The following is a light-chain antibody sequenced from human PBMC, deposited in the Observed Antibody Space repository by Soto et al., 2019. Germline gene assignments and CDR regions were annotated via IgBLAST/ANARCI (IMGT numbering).Light chain of an antibody. CDR1: MRDVGAYNL. J-gene: IGLJ2*01. V-gene: IGLV2-14*01. Sequence: QSALTQPASVSGSPGQSITISCAGTMRDVGAYNLVSWYQQHPGRAPQLIIYEVRNRPSGISFRFSGSKSGNTASLTISGLQAEDEADYYCSSYTSKRSLIFGGVTKVTVL. CDR3: SSYTSKRSLI. CDR2: EVR.